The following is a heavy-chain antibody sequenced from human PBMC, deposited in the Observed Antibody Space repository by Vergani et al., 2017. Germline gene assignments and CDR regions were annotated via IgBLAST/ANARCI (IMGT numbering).Heavy chain of an antibody. CDR2: IYYSGST. CDR1: GGSISSGGYY. D-gene: IGHD2-2*01. Sequence: QVQLQESGPGLVKPSQTLSLTCTVSGGSISSGGYYWSWIRQHPGKGLEWIGYIYYSGSTYYNPSLKSRVSISVDTSKNQFSLKLSSVTAADTAVYYCARPGDCSSTSCDFWYWFDPWGQGTLVTVSS. V-gene: IGHV4-31*03. CDR3: ARPGDCSSTSCDFWYWFDP. J-gene: IGHJ5*02.